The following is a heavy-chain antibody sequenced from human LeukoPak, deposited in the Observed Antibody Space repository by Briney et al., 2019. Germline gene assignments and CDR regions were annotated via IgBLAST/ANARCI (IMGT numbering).Heavy chain of an antibody. D-gene: IGHD6-6*01. Sequence: GGSLRLSCAASGFTVSSNYMSWVRQAPGKGLEWVSVIYSGGSTYYADSVKGRFTISRDNSKNTLYLQMNSLRAEDTAVYYCAREGDRGIAARDFDYWGQGTLVTVSS. CDR2: IYSGGST. J-gene: IGHJ4*02. CDR3: AREGDRGIAARDFDY. V-gene: IGHV3-53*01. CDR1: GFTVSSNY.